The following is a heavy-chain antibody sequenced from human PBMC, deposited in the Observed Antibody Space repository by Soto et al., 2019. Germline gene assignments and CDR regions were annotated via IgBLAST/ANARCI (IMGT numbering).Heavy chain of an antibody. J-gene: IGHJ3*02. V-gene: IGHV3-30*18. D-gene: IGHD2-15*01. CDR3: AKDAAVAFDI. CDR1: GFTFSNYV. CDR2: MSFDESNE. Sequence: QVHLVESGGGVVQPGRSLRLSCAASGFTFSNYVMHWFRQAPGKGLEWLAVMSFDESNEYYADSVQGRLTISRDNSKNTLYLQMNSLRTEDTAVYHCAKDAAVAFDIWGQGTMVTVSS.